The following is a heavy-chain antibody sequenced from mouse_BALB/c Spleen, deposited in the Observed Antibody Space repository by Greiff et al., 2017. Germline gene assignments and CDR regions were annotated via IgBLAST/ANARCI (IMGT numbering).Heavy chain of an antibody. CDR2: IHPSDSET. V-gene: IGHV1S126*01. Sequence: VQLQQSGAELMKPGASVKISCKATGYSFTSYWMNWVKQRPGQGLEWIGMIHPSDSETRLNQKFKDKATLTVDKSSSTAYMQLSSPTSEDSAVYYCARNYDYDDAMDYWGQGTSVTVSS. CDR1: GYSFTSYW. D-gene: IGHD2-4*01. J-gene: IGHJ4*01. CDR3: ARNYDYDDAMDY.